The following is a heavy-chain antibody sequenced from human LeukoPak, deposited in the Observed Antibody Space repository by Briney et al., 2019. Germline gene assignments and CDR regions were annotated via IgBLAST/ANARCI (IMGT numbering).Heavy chain of an antibody. D-gene: IGHD6-13*01. V-gene: IGHV1-69*04. Sequence: ASVKVSCKASGGTFSSYAISWVRQAPGQGLEWMGRIIPILGIANYAQKFQGRVTITADKSTSTAYMELSSLRSEDTAVYYCASGGSSSWSYYYYGMDVWGQGTTVTVSS. CDR2: IIPILGIA. CDR1: GGTFSSYA. J-gene: IGHJ6*02. CDR3: ASGGSSSWSYYYYGMDV.